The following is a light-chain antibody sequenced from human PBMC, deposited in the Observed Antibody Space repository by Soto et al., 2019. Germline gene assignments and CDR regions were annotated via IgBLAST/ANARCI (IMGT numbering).Light chain of an antibody. CDR1: QGIGSD. CDR3: LQHNSYPRT. CDR2: GAY. J-gene: IGKJ2*01. Sequence: DIQMTQSPSSLSASVGDRVTITRRASQGIGSDLAWYQQQPGKAPKRLIFGAYTLQSGVPSRFSGSRSGTEFSLTISGLQPEDFATYYCLQHNSYPRTFGQGTKLEIK. V-gene: IGKV1-17*01.